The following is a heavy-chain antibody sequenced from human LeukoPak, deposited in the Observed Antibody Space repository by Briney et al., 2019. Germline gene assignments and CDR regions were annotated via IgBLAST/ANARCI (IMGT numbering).Heavy chain of an antibody. Sequence: GGSLRFSCAASGFTFSSYAMSWFRQAPGKGLEWVSAISGSGGSTYYADSVKGRFTISRDNSKNTLYLQMNSLRAEDTAVYYCAKDRAGGAGTRFDYWGQGTLVTVSS. CDR3: AKDRAGGAGTRFDY. CDR2: ISGSGGST. J-gene: IGHJ4*02. D-gene: IGHD6-19*01. V-gene: IGHV3-23*01. CDR1: GFTFSSYA.